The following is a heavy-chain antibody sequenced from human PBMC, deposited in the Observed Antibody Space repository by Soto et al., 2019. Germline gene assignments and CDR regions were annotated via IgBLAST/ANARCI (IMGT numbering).Heavy chain of an antibody. V-gene: IGHV1-69*13. D-gene: IGHD6-6*01. CDR2: IIPIFGTA. J-gene: IGHJ5*02. CDR3: ATSIAARPVDWFAP. CDR1: GGTFSSYA. Sequence: SVKVSCKASGGTFSSYAISWVRQAPGQGLEWMGGIIPIFGTANYAQKFQGRVTITADESTSTAYMELSSLRSEDTAVYYCATSIAARPVDWFAPWGQGTLVTVSS.